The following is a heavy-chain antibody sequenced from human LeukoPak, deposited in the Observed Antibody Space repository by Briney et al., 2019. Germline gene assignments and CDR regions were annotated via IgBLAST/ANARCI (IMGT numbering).Heavy chain of an antibody. D-gene: IGHD1-26*01. CDR3: ASLATPFDP. CDR2: IITMLGTT. CDR1: GVTFSSYA. J-gene: IGHJ5*02. V-gene: IGHV1-69*13. Sequence: GASVKVSCKASGVTFSSYAISWVRQAPGQGLEWMGGIITMLGTTNYAQSFQDRVTITADESTSTAYMELSSLRSDDTAVYYCASLATPFDPWGQGTLVTVSS.